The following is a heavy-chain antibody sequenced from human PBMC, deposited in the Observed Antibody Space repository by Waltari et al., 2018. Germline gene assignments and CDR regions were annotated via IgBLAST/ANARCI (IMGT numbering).Heavy chain of an antibody. Sequence: EVPLVESGGGLVKPGGSLRLCCAASGFTFSSYSMNWVRQAPGKGLEWVSSISSSSSYIYYADSVKGRFTISRDNAKNSLYLQMNSLRAEDTAVYYCARDRPVAAPFYYYGMDVWGQGTTVTVSS. CDR1: GFTFSSYS. CDR3: ARDRPVAAPFYYYGMDV. V-gene: IGHV3-21*01. J-gene: IGHJ6*02. CDR2: ISSSSSYI. D-gene: IGHD2-15*01.